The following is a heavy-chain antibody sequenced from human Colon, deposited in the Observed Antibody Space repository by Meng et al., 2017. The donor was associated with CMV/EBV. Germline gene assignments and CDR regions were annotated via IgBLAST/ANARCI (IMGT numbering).Heavy chain of an antibody. CDR2: IYSSGST. V-gene: IGHV3-53*01. CDR1: GFTFSSCE. D-gene: IGHD2-2*01. CDR3: VRATSCCYTGLDY. Sequence: GESLKISCAASGFTFSSCEMNWVRQAPGKGLEWVSVIYSSGSTYYADSVKGRFTISRDNSKNTVYLQMDSLRAEDTAVYYCVRATSCCYTGLDYWGQGTLVTVSS. J-gene: IGHJ4*02.